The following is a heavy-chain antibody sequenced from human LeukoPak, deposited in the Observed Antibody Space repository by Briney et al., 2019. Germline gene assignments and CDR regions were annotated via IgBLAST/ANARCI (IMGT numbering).Heavy chain of an antibody. J-gene: IGHJ4*02. Sequence: GGSLRLSCAASGFTFDDYAMHWVRQAPGKGLEWVSAISGSGGSTYYADSVKGRFTISRDNSKNTLYLQMNSLRAEDTAVYYCAKDSYSSGYYPLFDYWGQGTLVTVSS. CDR1: GFTFDDYA. CDR3: AKDSYSSGYYPLFDY. CDR2: ISGSGGST. D-gene: IGHD3-22*01. V-gene: IGHV3-23*01.